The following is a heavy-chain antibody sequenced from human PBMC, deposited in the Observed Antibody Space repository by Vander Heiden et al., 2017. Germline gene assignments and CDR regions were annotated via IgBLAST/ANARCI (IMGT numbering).Heavy chain of an antibody. CDR3: AKANLRGYYLTTFDY. CDR1: GFTFSSYA. J-gene: IGHJ4*02. Sequence: EVQLLESGGGLVQPGGSLRLSCAASGFTFSSYAMSWVRQAQGKGLEWVSAISGSGGSTYYADSVKGRFTISRDNSKNTLYLQMNSLRAEDTAVYYCAKANLRGYYLTTFDYWGQGTLVTVSS. V-gene: IGHV3-23*01. CDR2: ISGSGGST. D-gene: IGHD3-22*01.